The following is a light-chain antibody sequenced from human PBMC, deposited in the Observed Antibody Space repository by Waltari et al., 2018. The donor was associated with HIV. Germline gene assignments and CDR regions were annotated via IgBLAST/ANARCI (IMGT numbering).Light chain of an antibody. CDR1: SRDVRSYKH. J-gene: IGLJ2*01. V-gene: IGLV2-23*02. CDR3: CSYAGTSTYVA. CDR2: AVS. Sequence: QSALTQPASVSGSPRQSTTISCSGHSRDVRSYKHVSWHQQHPGKAPKLTIYAVSNRPTGVDNCVHGNKCGKTASRPIAGVQAEDEAEDYCCSYAGTSTYVAFGGGTKLTVL.